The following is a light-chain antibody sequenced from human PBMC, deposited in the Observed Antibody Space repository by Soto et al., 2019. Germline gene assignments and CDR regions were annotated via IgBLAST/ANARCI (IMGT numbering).Light chain of an antibody. Sequence: DIQMTQSPSSLSASVGDRVTITCRASQTITTYLNWYQQKPGQAPKLLIFGASTLQSGVPSRFTGSGYGTDFTLTINDLQPEDFATYHCQQSHSTPWTFGQGTKVDIK. J-gene: IGKJ1*01. CDR3: QQSHSTPWT. V-gene: IGKV1-39*01. CDR2: GAS. CDR1: QTITTY.